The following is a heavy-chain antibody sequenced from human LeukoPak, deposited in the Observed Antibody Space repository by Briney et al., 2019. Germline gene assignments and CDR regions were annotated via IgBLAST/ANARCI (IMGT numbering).Heavy chain of an antibody. V-gene: IGHV3-48*01. CDR2: IRSSGTTT. Sequence: GGSLRLSWEPSGFTFSTYSMNWVRQAPGKGLEWVSYIRSSGTTTYYADSVEGRFTISRDNGKNSLYLQMNSLRAEDTGVYYCTRDYNWNPDYWGQGTLVTVSS. J-gene: IGHJ4*02. CDR1: GFTFSTYS. CDR3: TRDYNWNPDY. D-gene: IGHD1-1*01.